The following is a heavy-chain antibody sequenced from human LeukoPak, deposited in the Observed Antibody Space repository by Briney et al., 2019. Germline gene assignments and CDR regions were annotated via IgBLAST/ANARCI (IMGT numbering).Heavy chain of an antibody. CDR1: GGSISSGDYY. D-gene: IGHD2-15*01. J-gene: IGHJ4*02. V-gene: IGHV4-30-4*01. CDR2: IYYSGST. CDR3: ARGGGSSKGFDY. Sequence: SQTLSLTCTVSGGSISSGDYYWSWIRQPPGKGLEWIGYIYYSGSTYYNPSLKSRVTISVDTSKNQFSLKLSSVTAADTAVYYCARGGGSSKGFDYWGQGTLVTVSS.